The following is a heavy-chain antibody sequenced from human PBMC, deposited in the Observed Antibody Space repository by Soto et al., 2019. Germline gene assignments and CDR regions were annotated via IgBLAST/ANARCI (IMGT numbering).Heavy chain of an antibody. CDR2: SLNKAESYTT. CDR1: GFSFSVQY. V-gene: IGHV3-72*01. J-gene: IGHJ4*02. D-gene: IGHD1-1*01. CDR3: ARAQRLACFDY. Sequence: GGSLRLSCAASGFSFSVQYMDWARQAPGKGLEWVARSLNKAESYTTEYAASVNGRFTISRDDSENSLYLQMNSVKTEDTAVYYCARAQRLACFDYWGQGALVTVSS.